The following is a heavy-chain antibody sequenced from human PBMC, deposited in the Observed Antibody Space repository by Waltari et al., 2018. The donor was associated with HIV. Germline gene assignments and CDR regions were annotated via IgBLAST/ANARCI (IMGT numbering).Heavy chain of an antibody. CDR1: GFTFSDYV. V-gene: IGHV3-30*01. J-gene: IGHJ4*02. CDR2: ISSDGRGK. CDR3: AKVYGVSWFTEFPD. Sequence: QVQLVQSGGGVVQPGRSLRLSCAASGFTFSDYVMHWVRQAPGKGLEWVALISSDGRGKLYADSVKGRFTVSRDNSKSTLYLQINSVTTEDTAVYYCAKVYGVSWFTEFPDWGQGTLVTVSS. D-gene: IGHD3-10*01.